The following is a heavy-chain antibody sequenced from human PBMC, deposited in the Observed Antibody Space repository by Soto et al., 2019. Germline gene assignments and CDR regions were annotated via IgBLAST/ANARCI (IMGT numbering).Heavy chain of an antibody. CDR1: GGTFSSHS. CDR3: AREVGYGDFSAALLD. V-gene: IGHV1-69*01. D-gene: IGHD4-17*01. J-gene: IGHJ4*02. CDR2: IITLFGTA. Sequence: VQLMQSGAEVKQPGSSVNVSCKASGGTFSSHSINWVRQAPGQGLEWMGAIITLFGTANYAQNFQGRVTITADQSTSTAYMELNSLRSDDTAVYYCAREVGYGDFSAALLDWGQGTLVTVSS.